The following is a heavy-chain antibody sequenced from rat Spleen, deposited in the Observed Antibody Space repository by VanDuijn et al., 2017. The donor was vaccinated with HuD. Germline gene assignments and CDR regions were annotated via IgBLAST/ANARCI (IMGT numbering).Heavy chain of an antibody. CDR1: GFTFNNYW. Sequence: EVQLVESGGGLVQPGRSLKLSCAASGFTFNNYWMTWIRQAPGKGLELVASIMHTGDSTYYPDSVKGRFTISRDNTKNTLYLQMNSLKSEDTATYYCTKTHTMGSLFAYWGQGTLVTVSS. CDR2: IMHTGDST. D-gene: IGHD1-9*01. CDR3: TKTHTMGSLFAY. J-gene: IGHJ3*01. V-gene: IGHV5-31*01.